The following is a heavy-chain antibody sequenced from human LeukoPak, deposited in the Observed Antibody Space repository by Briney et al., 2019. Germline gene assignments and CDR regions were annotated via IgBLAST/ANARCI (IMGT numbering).Heavy chain of an antibody. D-gene: IGHD6-13*01. V-gene: IGHV1-3*01. CDR1: GYTFTSYT. CDR3: AREAGIAAADYNWFDP. CDR2: INAGNGNT. J-gene: IGHJ5*02. Sequence: GASVKVSCKASGYTFTSYTMHWVRQAPGQRLEWMGWINAGNGNTKYSQKFQGRVTITRDTSASTAYMELSSLRSEDTAVYYCAREAGIAAADYNWFDPWGQGTLVTVSS.